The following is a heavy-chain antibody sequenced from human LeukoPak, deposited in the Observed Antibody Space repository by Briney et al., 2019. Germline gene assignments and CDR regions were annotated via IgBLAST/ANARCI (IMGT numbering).Heavy chain of an antibody. CDR1: GFIFKKYW. D-gene: IGHD3-9*01. Sequence: GGSLRLSCAASGFIFKKYWMNWVRQVPGKGLECLANIKEDGSETYYADSVKGRFTISRDNPKNLLYLQMNSLRAEDTAVYYCARGNLLTGKYMVYWGQGTLVTVSS. J-gene: IGHJ4*02. CDR2: IKEDGSET. V-gene: IGHV3-7*03. CDR3: ARGNLLTGKYMVY.